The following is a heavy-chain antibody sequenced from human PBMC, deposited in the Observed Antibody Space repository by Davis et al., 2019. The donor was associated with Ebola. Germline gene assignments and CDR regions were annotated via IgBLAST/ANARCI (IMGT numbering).Heavy chain of an antibody. D-gene: IGHD2-2*01. V-gene: IGHV3-48*02. CDR3: ARRPELGYCSSTSCFRDAFDI. CDR2: ISSSSRTT. Sequence: GESLKISCAASGFTFSNAWMSWVRQAPGKGLEWVSYISSSSRTTCYADSVKGRFTISRDNAKNSLYLQMNSLRDEDTAVYYCARRPELGYCSSTSCFRDAFDIWGQGTMVTVSS. CDR1: GFTFSNAW. J-gene: IGHJ3*02.